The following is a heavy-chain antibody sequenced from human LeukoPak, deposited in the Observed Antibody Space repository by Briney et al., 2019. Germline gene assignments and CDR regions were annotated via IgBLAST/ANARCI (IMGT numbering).Heavy chain of an antibody. CDR3: AKVPSYSSSWCDY. D-gene: IGHD6-13*01. Sequence: GGSLRLSCAASGFTFSSYGMHWVRQAPGKVLEWVAFIRYDGSNKYYADSVKGRFTISRDNSKNTLYLQMNSLRAEDTAVYYCAKVPSYSSSWCDYWGQGTLVTVSS. J-gene: IGHJ4*02. CDR2: IRYDGSNK. V-gene: IGHV3-30*02. CDR1: GFTFSSYG.